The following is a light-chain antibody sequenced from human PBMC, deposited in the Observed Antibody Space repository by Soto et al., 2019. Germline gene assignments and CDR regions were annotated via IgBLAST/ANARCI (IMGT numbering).Light chain of an antibody. CDR1: QSISSW. J-gene: IGKJ1*01. Sequence: DIQMTQSPSTLSASVGDRVTITCRASQSISSWLAWYQQKPGKAPKLLIYKASSLERGVPSRYSGSGSGTEFTLTISSLQPDDCATSYCQQYNSYSLTFGQGTKVEIK. CDR3: QQYNSYSLT. CDR2: KAS. V-gene: IGKV1-5*03.